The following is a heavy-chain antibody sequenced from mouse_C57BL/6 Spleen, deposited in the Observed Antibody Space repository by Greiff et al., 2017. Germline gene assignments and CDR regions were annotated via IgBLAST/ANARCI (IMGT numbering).Heavy chain of an antibody. CDR3: AREGDGYYVWYFDV. V-gene: IGHV5-16*01. D-gene: IGHD2-3*01. Sequence: DVKLVESEGGLVQPGSSMKLSCTASGFTFSDYYMAWVRQVPEKGLEWVANINYDGSSTYYLDSLKSRFIISRDNAKNILYLQMSSLKSEDTATYYCAREGDGYYVWYFDVWGTGTTVTVSS. CDR2: INYDGSST. J-gene: IGHJ1*03. CDR1: GFTFSDYY.